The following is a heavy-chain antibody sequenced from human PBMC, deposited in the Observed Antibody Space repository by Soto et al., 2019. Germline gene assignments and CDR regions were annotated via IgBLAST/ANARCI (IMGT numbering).Heavy chain of an antibody. CDR3: ARDGRTYYDFWSGLNWFDP. Sequence: QVQLVESGGGVVQPGRSLRLSCAASGFTFSSYAMHWVRQAPGKGLEWVAVISYDGSNKYCADSVKGRFTISRDNSKNTLYLQMNSLRAEDTAVYYCARDGRTYYDFWSGLNWFDPWGQGTLVTVSS. V-gene: IGHV3-30-3*01. CDR2: ISYDGSNK. J-gene: IGHJ5*02. D-gene: IGHD3-3*01. CDR1: GFTFSSYA.